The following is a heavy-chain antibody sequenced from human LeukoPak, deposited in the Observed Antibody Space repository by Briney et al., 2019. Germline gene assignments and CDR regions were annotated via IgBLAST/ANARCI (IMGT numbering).Heavy chain of an antibody. D-gene: IGHD5-24*01. CDR1: GGSISSYY. CDR3: ASVGDGYPQY. Sequence: PSETLSLTCTVSGGSISSYYWSWIRQPPGKGLEWIGYIYYSGSTNYNPSLKSRVTISVDTSKNQFSLKLSSVTAADTAVYYCASVGDGYPQYWGQGTLVTVSS. V-gene: IGHV4-59*01. CDR2: IYYSGST. J-gene: IGHJ4*02.